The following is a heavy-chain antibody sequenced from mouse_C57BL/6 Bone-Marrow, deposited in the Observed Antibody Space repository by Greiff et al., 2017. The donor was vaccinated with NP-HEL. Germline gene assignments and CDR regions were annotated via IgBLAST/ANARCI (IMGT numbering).Heavy chain of an antibody. CDR1: GYTFTSYW. CDR2: IHPNSGST. V-gene: IGHV1-64*01. Sequence: QVHVKQPGAELVKPGASVKLSCKASGYTFTSYWMHWVKPRPGQGLEWIGMIHPNSGSTNYNEKFKSKATLTVDKSSSTAYMQLSSLTSEDSAVYYCARLGQLAMDYWGQGTSVTVSS. J-gene: IGHJ4*01. CDR3: ARLGQLAMDY. D-gene: IGHD4-1*02.